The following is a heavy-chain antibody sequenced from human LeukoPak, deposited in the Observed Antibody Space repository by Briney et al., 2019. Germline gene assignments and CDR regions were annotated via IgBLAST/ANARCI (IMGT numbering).Heavy chain of an antibody. V-gene: IGHV1-18*01. J-gene: IGHJ5*01. CDR2: ISAYNGNT. Sequence: ASVKVSCKASGYTFTTYGISWVRQAPGQGLEWMGWISAYNGNTNYAQNFQGRLTMTTDTSTSTAYMELRSLRSDDTAVYYCAREGKVGTTNPWFDSWGQGTLVTVSS. CDR1: GYTFTTYG. D-gene: IGHD1-26*01. CDR3: AREGKVGTTNPWFDS.